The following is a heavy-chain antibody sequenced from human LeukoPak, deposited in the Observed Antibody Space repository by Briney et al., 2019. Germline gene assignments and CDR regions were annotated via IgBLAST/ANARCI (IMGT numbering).Heavy chain of an antibody. J-gene: IGHJ4*02. Sequence: ASVKVSCKASGYTFTGYYMHWVRQAPGQGLEWMGRINPNSGGTNYAQKFQGRVTMTRDTSTSTAYMELSRLRSDDTAVYYCARAGYYYDSSGYRPAYYFDYWGQGTLVTVSS. D-gene: IGHD3-22*01. V-gene: IGHV1-2*06. CDR1: GYTFTGYY. CDR3: ARAGYYYDSSGYRPAYYFDY. CDR2: INPNSGGT.